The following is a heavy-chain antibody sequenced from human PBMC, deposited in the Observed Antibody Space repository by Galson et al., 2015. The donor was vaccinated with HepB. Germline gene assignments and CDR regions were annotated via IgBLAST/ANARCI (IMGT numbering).Heavy chain of an antibody. J-gene: IGHJ6*02. V-gene: IGHV3-23*01. CDR2: ISGSGGST. CDR1: GFTFSSYA. Sequence: SLRLSCAASGFTFSSYAMSWVRQAPGKGLEWVSAISGSGGSTYYADSVKGRFTISRDNSKNTLYLQMNSLRAEDTAVYYCAKDGYKQQLPDYYYYYGMDVWGQGTTVTVSS. D-gene: IGHD6-13*01. CDR3: AKDGYKQQLPDYYYYYGMDV.